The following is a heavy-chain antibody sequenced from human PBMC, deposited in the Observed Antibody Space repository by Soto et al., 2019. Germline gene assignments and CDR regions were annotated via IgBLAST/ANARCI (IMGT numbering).Heavy chain of an antibody. D-gene: IGHD1-26*01. CDR3: ARGAIVGVNDVFDV. V-gene: IGHV3-30*14. CDR1: GFPFSPYT. J-gene: IGHJ3*01. CDR2: ISYDGTNQ. Sequence: GGSLRLSCAASGFPFSPYTMHWVRQAPGQGLEWVAVISYDGTNQYYADSVKGRFIISRDNSNNTLSLQMHSLKSEDTAVYFCARGAIVGVNDVFDVWGQGAMVTVSS.